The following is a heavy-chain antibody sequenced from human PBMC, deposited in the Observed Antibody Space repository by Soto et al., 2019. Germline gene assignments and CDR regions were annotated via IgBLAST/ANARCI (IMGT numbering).Heavy chain of an antibody. V-gene: IGHV4-34*01. CDR1: GGSFSGYY. D-gene: IGHD4-4*01. Sequence: SETLSLTCAVCGGSFSGYYWSWIRQPPGKGLEWIGEINHSGSTNYNPSLKSRVTISVDTSKNQFSLKLSSVTAADTAVYYCAQTTVSYYYYGMDVWGQGTTVTVSS. J-gene: IGHJ6*02. CDR3: AQTTVSYYYYGMDV. CDR2: INHSGST.